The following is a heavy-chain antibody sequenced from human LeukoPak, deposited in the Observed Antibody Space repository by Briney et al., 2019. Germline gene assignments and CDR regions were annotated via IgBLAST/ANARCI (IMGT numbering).Heavy chain of an antibody. D-gene: IGHD1-1*01. Sequence: SGPTLVNPTQTLTLTCTFSGFSLSTSGMCVNWIRQPPGKALEWLARIDWDDEKYYFTPLKTRLTISKDTSKNHVVLTMTNMDPVDTGTYYCARSQLDSIYFDYWGQGTLVTVSS. CDR1: GFSLSTSGMC. J-gene: IGHJ4*02. CDR3: ARSQLDSIYFDY. V-gene: IGHV2-70*11. CDR2: IDWDDEK.